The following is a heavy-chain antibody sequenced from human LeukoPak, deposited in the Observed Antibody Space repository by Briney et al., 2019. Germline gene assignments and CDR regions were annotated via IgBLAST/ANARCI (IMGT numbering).Heavy chain of an antibody. CDR2: ISSSSSYI. CDR3: ATDWDNWNPFDY. V-gene: IGHV3-21*01. Sequence: GGSLRLSCAASGFTFSSYSMNWVRQAPGKGLEWVSSISSSSSYIYYADSVKGRFTISRDNAKNSLYLQMNSLRAEGTAVYYCATDWDNWNPFDYWGQGTLVTVSS. D-gene: IGHD1-20*01. CDR1: GFTFSSYS. J-gene: IGHJ4*02.